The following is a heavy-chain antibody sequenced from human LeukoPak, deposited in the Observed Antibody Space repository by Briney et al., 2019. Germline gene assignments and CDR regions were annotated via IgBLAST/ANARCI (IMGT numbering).Heavy chain of an antibody. J-gene: IGHJ4*02. Sequence: ASVKVSCKASGYTFTSYYMHWVRQAPGQGLEWMGIINPSGGSTSYAQKFQGRVTMTRDTSTSTVYMELSSLRSEDTAVYYCARDRPGRDYYDSSGYSDYWGQGTLVTVSS. CDR3: ARDRPGRDYYDSSGYSDY. CDR1: GYTFTSYY. V-gene: IGHV1-46*01. D-gene: IGHD3-22*01. CDR2: INPSGGST.